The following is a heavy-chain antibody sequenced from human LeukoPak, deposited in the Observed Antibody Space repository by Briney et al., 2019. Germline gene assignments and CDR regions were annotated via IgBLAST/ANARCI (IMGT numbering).Heavy chain of an antibody. CDR1: GFPFLNNW. CDR3: AATYSYDGSGVY. Sequence: GGSLRLSHAASGFPFLNNWLHWVRQAPGKGLEWVSYISSTGSNIYYADSVKGRFTISRDNAKNSLYLLMNSLRTEDTAVYYCAATYSYDGSGVYGGQGTLVTVSS. J-gene: IGHJ4*02. CDR2: ISSTGSNI. D-gene: IGHD3-22*01. V-gene: IGHV3-48*03.